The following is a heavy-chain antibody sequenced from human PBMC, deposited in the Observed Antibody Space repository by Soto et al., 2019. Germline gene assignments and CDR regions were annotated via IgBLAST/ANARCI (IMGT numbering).Heavy chain of an antibody. Sequence: ASVKVSCKASGGTFSSYAISWVRQAPGQGLEWMGGIIPIFGTANYAQKFQGRVTITADASTSTAYMELSSLRSEDTAVYYCAREAGYCTNGVCYRGYFDYWGQGTLVTVSS. D-gene: IGHD2-8*01. CDR3: AREAGYCTNGVCYRGYFDY. J-gene: IGHJ4*02. CDR2: IIPIFGTA. V-gene: IGHV1-69*13. CDR1: GGTFSSYA.